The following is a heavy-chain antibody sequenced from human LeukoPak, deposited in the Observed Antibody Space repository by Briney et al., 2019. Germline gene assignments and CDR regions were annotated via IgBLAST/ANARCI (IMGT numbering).Heavy chain of an antibody. CDR2: VYPSGTT. CDR1: GGSISPYY. J-gene: IGHJ4*02. CDR3: LRGHNYFGGSCYTYYFDY. D-gene: IGHD3-22*01. Sequence: PSETLSLTCTVSGGSISPYYWKWLRQPAGKGLEWVGRVYPSGTTNYNPSLKSRVTMSIDTSKNQFFLKLNSVTAADTAVYYCLRGHNYFGGSCYTYYFDYWGQGTLVTVSS. V-gene: IGHV4-4*07.